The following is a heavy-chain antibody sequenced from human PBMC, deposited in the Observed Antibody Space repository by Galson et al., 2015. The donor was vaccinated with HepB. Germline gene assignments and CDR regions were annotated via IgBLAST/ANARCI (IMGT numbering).Heavy chain of an antibody. CDR2: ISYDGSNK. Sequence: SLRLSCAASGFTFSSYGMHWVRQAPGKGLEWVAVISYDGSNKYYADSVKGRFTISRDNSKNTLYLQMNSLRAEDTAVYYCAKDLSATNLYYYDSSGHDYWGQGTLVTVSS. D-gene: IGHD3-22*01. J-gene: IGHJ4*02. CDR1: GFTFSSYG. V-gene: IGHV3-30*18. CDR3: AKDLSATNLYYYDSSGHDY.